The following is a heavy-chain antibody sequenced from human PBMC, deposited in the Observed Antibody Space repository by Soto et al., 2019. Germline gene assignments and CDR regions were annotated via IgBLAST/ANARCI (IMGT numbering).Heavy chain of an antibody. CDR2: ISSNGGST. CDR1: GFTFSSYA. J-gene: IGHJ4*02. Sequence: EVQLVESGGGLVQPGGSLRLSCAASGFTFSSYAMHWVRQAPGKGLEYVSAISSNGGSTYYANSVKGRFTISRDNSKNTLYLQMGSLRAEDIAVYYCARQGSGSYYFDYWGQGTLVTVSS. CDR3: ARQGSGSYYFDY. D-gene: IGHD2-15*01. V-gene: IGHV3-64*01.